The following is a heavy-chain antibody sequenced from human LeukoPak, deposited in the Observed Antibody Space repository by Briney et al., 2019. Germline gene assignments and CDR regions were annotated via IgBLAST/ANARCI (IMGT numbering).Heavy chain of an antibody. V-gene: IGHV3-23*01. CDR2: ISGSGGST. CDR3: ARSGDYPLFDY. CDR1: GFTFSSYA. J-gene: IGHJ4*02. Sequence: GGYLRLSCAASGFTFSSYAMSWVRQAPGKGLEWVSAISGSGGSTYYADSVKGRFTISRDNSKNTLYLQMNSLRAEDTAVYYCARSGDYPLFDYWGQGILVTVSS. D-gene: IGHD2-21*02.